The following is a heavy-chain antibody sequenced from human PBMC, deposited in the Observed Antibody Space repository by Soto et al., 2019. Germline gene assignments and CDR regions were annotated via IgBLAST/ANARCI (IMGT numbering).Heavy chain of an antibody. CDR2: IYHSGST. Sequence: QVQLQESGPGLVKPSGTLSLTCAVSGGSISSSNWWSWVRQPPGKGLEWIGEIYHSGSTNSNPSLTSRVTISVDKSKNQFSLKLSSVTGADTAVYYCAREAHGTSYFDCWGRGTQVTVSS. CDR1: GGSISSSNW. D-gene: IGHD6-13*01. V-gene: IGHV4-4*02. J-gene: IGHJ4*02. CDR3: AREAHGTSYFDC.